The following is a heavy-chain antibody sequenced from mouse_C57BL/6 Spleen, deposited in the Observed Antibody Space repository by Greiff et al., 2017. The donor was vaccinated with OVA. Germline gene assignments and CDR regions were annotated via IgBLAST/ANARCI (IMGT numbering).Heavy chain of an antibody. D-gene: IGHD1-1*01. CDR3: ASKPYYHFAY. CDR2: IHPNSGST. J-gene: IGHJ3*01. V-gene: IGHV1-64*01. CDR1: GYTFTNYW. Sequence: VQLQQPGAELVKPGASVKLSCKASGYTFTNYWMHWVKQRPGQGLEWIGKIHPNSGSTNYNEKFKSKATMTVDKSPNTAYMQLSSLTSEDSAVYYCASKPYYHFAYWGQGTLVTVSA.